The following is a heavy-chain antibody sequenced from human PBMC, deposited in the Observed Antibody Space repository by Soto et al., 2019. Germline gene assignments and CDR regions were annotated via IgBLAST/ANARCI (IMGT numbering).Heavy chain of an antibody. D-gene: IGHD5-18*01. CDR2: ISYDGSNK. CDR3: ARDLSMATATGDH. J-gene: IGHJ4*02. V-gene: IGHV3-30*03. CDR1: GFTFSSYG. Sequence: GGSLRLSCAASGFTFSSYGMHWVRQAPGKGLEWVAVISYDGSNKYYADSMRGRFTISRDNSKSTLYLQMNSLRSEDTAVYYCARDLSMATATGDHWGQGTQVTVSS.